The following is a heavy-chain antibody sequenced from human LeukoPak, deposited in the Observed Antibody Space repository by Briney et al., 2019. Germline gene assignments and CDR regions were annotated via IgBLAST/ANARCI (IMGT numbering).Heavy chain of an antibody. J-gene: IGHJ6*02. Sequence: ASVKVSCKASGYTFTSYGISWVRQAPGQGLEWMGWINAGNDDTKYSQKFQGRVTITRDTSASTAYMELSSLRSEDTAVYYCARGLRVSYYGMDVWGQGTTVTVSS. CDR3: ARGLRVSYYGMDV. V-gene: IGHV1-3*01. D-gene: IGHD4-17*01. CDR1: GYTFTSYG. CDR2: INAGNDDT.